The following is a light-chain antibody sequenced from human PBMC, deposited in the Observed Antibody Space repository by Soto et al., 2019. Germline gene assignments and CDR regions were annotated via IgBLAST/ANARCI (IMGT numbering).Light chain of an antibody. CDR1: QSVNNNY. J-gene: IGKJ2*01. V-gene: IGKV3-20*01. Sequence: EIVLTQSPGTLSLSPGERATLSCRASQSVNNNYLAWYQQKPGQAPRLLIYGASSRATGIPDRFSGSASGTAFTLTIRRLEPEDFAVYYWQQYASSQYTFGQGTKLEIK. CDR3: QQYASSQYT. CDR2: GAS.